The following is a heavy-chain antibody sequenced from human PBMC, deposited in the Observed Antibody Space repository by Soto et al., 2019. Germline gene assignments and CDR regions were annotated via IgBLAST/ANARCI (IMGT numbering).Heavy chain of an antibody. Sequence: EVQLVESGGGLVRPGGPLRLSFAASGFTFSYYWMHWVRQAPGKGLGWVSRIHSDGSSTSYADFVKGRFIISRDNARNKVSLQMNSVRVEDRAVYYGARGECGAFDLGGQGTVVTVCS. D-gene: IGHD3-10*01. CDR3: ARGECGAFDL. J-gene: IGHJ3*01. CDR1: GFTFSYYW. V-gene: IGHV3-74*01. CDR2: IHSDGSST.